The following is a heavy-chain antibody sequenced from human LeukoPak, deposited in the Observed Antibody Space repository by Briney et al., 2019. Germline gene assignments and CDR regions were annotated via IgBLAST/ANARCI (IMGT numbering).Heavy chain of an antibody. J-gene: IGHJ4*02. CDR1: GYTLTELS. D-gene: IGHD5-12*01. CDR3: ATDLGYSGYADY. CDR2: FDPEDGET. V-gene: IGHV1-24*01. Sequence: ASVKASCKVSGYTLTELSMHWVRQAPGKGLEWMGGFDPEDGETIYAQKFQGRVTMTEDTSTDTAYMELSSLRSEDTAVYYCATDLGYSGYADYWGQGTLVTVSS.